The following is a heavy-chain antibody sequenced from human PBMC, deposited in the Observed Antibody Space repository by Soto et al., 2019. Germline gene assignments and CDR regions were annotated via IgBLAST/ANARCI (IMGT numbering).Heavy chain of an antibody. V-gene: IGHV4-4*02. D-gene: IGHD3-10*01. CDR1: GGSIGSSNW. CDR3: ARALYYGSGSYYYYGMDV. CDR2: IYHSGST. J-gene: IGHJ6*02. Sequence: SETLSLTCAVTGGSIGSSNWWSWVRQPPGKGLEWIGEIYHSGSTNYNPSLKSRVTISIDKSTNQFSLKLSSVTAADTAVYYCARALYYGSGSYYYYGMDVWGQGTTVT.